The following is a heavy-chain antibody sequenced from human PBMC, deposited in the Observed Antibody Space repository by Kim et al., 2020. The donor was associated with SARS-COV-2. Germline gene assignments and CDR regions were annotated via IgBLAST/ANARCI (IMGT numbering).Heavy chain of an antibody. Sequence: GGSLRLSCAASEFTLSSYDMKWFRQAPGKGLEWLAYMSSDASRIHYEGSVEGRFTISRDSAKNSLYLQMNSLRGEDTAMYYCARGRGDWTVDYLGQGTLVTVSS. D-gene: IGHD2-21*02. CDR3: ARGRGDWTVDY. V-gene: IGHV3-48*01. CDR1: EFTLSSYD. CDR2: MSSDASRI. J-gene: IGHJ4*02.